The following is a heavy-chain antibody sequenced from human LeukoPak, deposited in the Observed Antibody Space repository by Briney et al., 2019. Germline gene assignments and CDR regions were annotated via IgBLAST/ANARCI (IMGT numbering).Heavy chain of an antibody. CDR3: AREYSSSSRDAFDI. Sequence: GGSLRLSCAASGFTFSNYGIHWVRQAPGKGLEWVAVIWYDGSNKYYADSVKGRFTISRDNSKNTLYLQMNSLRAEDTAVYYCAREYSSSSRDAFDIWGQGTMVTVSS. V-gene: IGHV3-33*01. CDR2: IWYDGSNK. D-gene: IGHD6-6*01. J-gene: IGHJ3*02. CDR1: GFTFSNYG.